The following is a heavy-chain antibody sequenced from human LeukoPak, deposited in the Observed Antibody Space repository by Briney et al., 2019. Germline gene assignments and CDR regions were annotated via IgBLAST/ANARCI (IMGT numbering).Heavy chain of an antibody. CDR1: GGSFSGYY. D-gene: IGHD6-19*01. CDR2: INHSGST. CDR3: ARGWGSSGWYGPLVWFDP. Sequence: SETLSLTCAVYGGSFSGYYWSWIRQPPGKGLEWIGEINHSGSTNYNPSLKSRVTISVDTSKNQFSLKLSSVTAADTAVYYCARGWGSSGWYGPLVWFDPWGQGTLVTVSS. J-gene: IGHJ5*02. V-gene: IGHV4-34*01.